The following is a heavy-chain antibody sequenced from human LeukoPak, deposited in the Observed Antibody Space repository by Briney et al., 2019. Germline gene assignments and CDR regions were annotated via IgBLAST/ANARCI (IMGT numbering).Heavy chain of an antibody. CDR1: GGSISSYY. V-gene: IGHV4-59*01. J-gene: IGHJ5*01. CDR2: IYYSGST. CDR3: AKGDCSSTTCYPAGDWFDS. Sequence: SETLSLTCTVSGGSISSYYWSWIRQPPGKGLEWIGYIYYSGSTNYNPSLKSRVTISVDTSKNQFSLKLSSVTAADTAVYYCAKGDCSSTTCYPAGDWFDSWGQGTLVTVSS. D-gene: IGHD2-2*01.